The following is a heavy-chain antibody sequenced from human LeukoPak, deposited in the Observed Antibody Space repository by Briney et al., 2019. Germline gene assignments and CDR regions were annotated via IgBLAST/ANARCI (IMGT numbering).Heavy chain of an antibody. J-gene: IGHJ4*02. CDR2: TYDRGST. CDR3: ARGRTLDN. Sequence: PSETLSLTCTVSGGSISSYYWSWIRQPPGKGLEWIGNTYDRGSTKYNPSLKSRVTISVDTSKNQFSLRLSSVTAADTAVYYCARGRTLDNWGQGTLVTVSS. CDR1: GGSISSYY. V-gene: IGHV4-59*01.